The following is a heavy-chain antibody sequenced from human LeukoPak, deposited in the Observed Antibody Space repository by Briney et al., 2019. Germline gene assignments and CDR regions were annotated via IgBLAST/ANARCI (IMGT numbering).Heavy chain of an antibody. D-gene: IGHD6-19*01. J-gene: IGHJ3*02. V-gene: IGHV5-51*01. Sequence: GESLKISCKDSEYSFTNYWIGWVRQMPGKGLEWMGIIYPGDSSTTYSPSFQGQVSISVDKSISTAYLQWSSLKASDTAIYYCARIAVAGPYDAFDIWGQGTMVTVSS. CDR3: ARIAVAGPYDAFDI. CDR1: EYSFTNYW. CDR2: IYPGDSST.